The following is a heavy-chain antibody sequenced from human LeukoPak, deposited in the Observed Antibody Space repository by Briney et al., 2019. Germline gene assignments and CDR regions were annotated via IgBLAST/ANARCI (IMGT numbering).Heavy chain of an antibody. CDR1: GYTFTGYY. CDR3: AKEGPGYCSSTSCYYTDV. CDR2: INPNSGGT. J-gene: IGHJ6*03. Sequence: ASVKVSCKASGYTFTGYYIHWVRPAPGQGLEWMGWINPNSGGTNYAQKFQGRVTMTRDTSISTAYVEMSRLRSDDTAVYYCAKEGPGYCSSTSCYYTDVWGKGTTVTVSS. V-gene: IGHV1-2*02. D-gene: IGHD2-2*01.